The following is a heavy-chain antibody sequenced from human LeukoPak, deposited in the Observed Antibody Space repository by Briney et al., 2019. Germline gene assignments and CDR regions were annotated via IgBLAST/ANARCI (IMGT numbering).Heavy chain of an antibody. CDR2: ISSSGGTI. CDR1: GFTFRWHW. J-gene: IGHJ4*02. V-gene: IGHV3-48*03. CDR3: ARRFY. Sequence: PGGSLRLSCAASGFTFRWHWMNWVRQAPGKGLEWVSYISSSGGTIYYADSVKGRFTISRDSAKNSLYLQMNSLRAEDTAVYYCARRFYWGQGTLVTVSS.